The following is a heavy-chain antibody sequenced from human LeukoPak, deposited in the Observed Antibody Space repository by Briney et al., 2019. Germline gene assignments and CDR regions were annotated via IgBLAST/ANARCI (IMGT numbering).Heavy chain of an antibody. V-gene: IGHV3-48*03. Sequence: GGSLRLSCAASGFTFSSYEMNWVRQAPGKGLEWVSYISSSGTTIYYADSVKGRFTISRDNAKNSLYLQMNSLRAEDTAVYYCARERPEIDYWGQGTLVTVSS. CDR3: ARERPEIDY. CDR1: GFTFSSYE. CDR2: ISSSGTTI. J-gene: IGHJ4*02.